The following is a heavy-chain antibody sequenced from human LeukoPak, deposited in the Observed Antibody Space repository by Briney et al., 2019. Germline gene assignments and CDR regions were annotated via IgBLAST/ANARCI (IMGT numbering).Heavy chain of an antibody. V-gene: IGHV3-21*01. CDR3: ARDGGYRGYDADC. D-gene: IGHD5-12*01. Sequence: GGSLRLSCAASGFTFSSYSMNWVRQAPGKGLEWVSSISSSSSYIYYADSVKGRFTISRDNAKNSLYLQMNSLRAEDTAVYYCARDGGYRGYDADCWGQGTLVTVSS. CDR1: GFTFSSYS. CDR2: ISSSSSYI. J-gene: IGHJ4*02.